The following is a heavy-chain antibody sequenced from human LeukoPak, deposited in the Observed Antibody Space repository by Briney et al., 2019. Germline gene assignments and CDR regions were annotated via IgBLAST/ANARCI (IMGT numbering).Heavy chain of an antibody. CDR3: AKMVREFYTISYYFDY. Sequence: GRSLRLSCAASGFTFSGYAMNRVRQAPGKGLEWVSGISGSGAGTYYADSVKGRFTISRDNSKNALYLQMNSLRADDTAVYYCAKMVREFYTISYYFDYWGQGTLVTVSS. V-gene: IGHV3-23*01. J-gene: IGHJ4*02. D-gene: IGHD2-8*01. CDR2: ISGSGAGT. CDR1: GFTFSGYA.